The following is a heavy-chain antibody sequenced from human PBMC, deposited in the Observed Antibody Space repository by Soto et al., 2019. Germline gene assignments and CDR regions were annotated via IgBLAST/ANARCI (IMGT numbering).Heavy chain of an antibody. D-gene: IGHD4-17*01. CDR2: VWYDGSNQ. Sequence: QVQLVESGEGVVQPGESLRLGCAASGFTFRSYAMHWVRQTPRKGLEWVAIVWYDGSNQYYADSVKGRFTISRDNSNSTLYLEMNSLRVEDTAVYYCARDRIYGGNSPYFDYWGQGVLVTVSS. J-gene: IGHJ4*02. V-gene: IGHV3-33*01. CDR1: GFTFRSYA. CDR3: ARDRIYGGNSPYFDY.